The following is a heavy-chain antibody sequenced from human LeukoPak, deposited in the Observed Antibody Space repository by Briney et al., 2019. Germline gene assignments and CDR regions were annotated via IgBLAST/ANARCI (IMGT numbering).Heavy chain of an antibody. CDR1: GYTFTSYA. V-gene: IGHV7-4-1*02. CDR3: SRDYYDSSGYQYYFDY. J-gene: IGHJ4*02. Sequence: ASVKVSCKASGYTFTSYAMNWVRQAPGQGLEWMGWINTNTGNPTYAQGFTGRFVFSLDTSVSTAYLQISSLKAEDTAVYYCSRDYYDSSGYQYYFDYWGQGTLVTVSS. CDR2: INTNTGNP. D-gene: IGHD3-22*01.